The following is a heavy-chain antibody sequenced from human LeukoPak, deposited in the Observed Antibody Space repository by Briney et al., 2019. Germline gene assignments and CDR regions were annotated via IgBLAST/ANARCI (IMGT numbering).Heavy chain of an antibody. CDR2: IRYDGSNK. V-gene: IGHV3-30*02. J-gene: IGHJ4*02. D-gene: IGHD5-18*01. CDR1: GFTFSSYG. CDR3: AKDPWGDTAMVLNY. Sequence: GGSLRLSCAASGFTFSSYGMHWVRQAPGKGLEWVAFIRYDGSNKYYADSVKGRFTISRDNSKNTLYLQINSLRAEDTAVYYCAKDPWGDTAMVLNYWGQGTLVTVSS.